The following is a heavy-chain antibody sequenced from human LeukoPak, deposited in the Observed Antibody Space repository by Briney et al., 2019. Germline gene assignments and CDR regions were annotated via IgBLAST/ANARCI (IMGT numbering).Heavy chain of an antibody. CDR2: IYSSGTT. CDR1: GGSTINYF. D-gene: IGHD3-10*01. J-gene: IGHJ4*02. V-gene: IGHV4-4*07. CDR3: ARAEGSGSGAYTLDY. Sequence: SETLSLTCTVSGGSTINYFRSWIRQPAGKGLEWIGHIYSSGTTHYNPSLNNRVTISLDASTSQFSLHLNSVTAADTAVYFCARAEGSGSGAYTLDYWGQGILVTVYS.